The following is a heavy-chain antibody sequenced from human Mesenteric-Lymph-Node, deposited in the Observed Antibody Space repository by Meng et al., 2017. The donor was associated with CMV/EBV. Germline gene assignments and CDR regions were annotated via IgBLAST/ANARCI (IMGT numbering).Heavy chain of an antibody. V-gene: IGHV3-21*01. J-gene: IGHJ4*02. Sequence: GESLKISCAASGFTFSSYSMNWVRQAPGKGLEWVSSISSSSSYIYYADSVKGRFTISRDNAKNSLYLQMNSLRAEDTAVYYCARDLSPSEGGYSGYDPDYWGQGTLVTVSS. CDR2: ISSSSSYI. CDR1: GFTFSSYS. D-gene: IGHD5-12*01. CDR3: ARDLSPSEGGYSGYDPDY.